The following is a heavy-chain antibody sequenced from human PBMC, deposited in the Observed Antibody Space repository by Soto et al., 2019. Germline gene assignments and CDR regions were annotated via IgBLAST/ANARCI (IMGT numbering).Heavy chain of an antibody. D-gene: IGHD3-3*01. CDR2: ISSHGDTT. CDR3: ARDHYDFWSGFPPTIWFQP. Sequence: PGGSLRLSCEASGFLFSSYAMNWVRQAPGKGLEWVSSISSHGDTTYYAESVRGRFTISRDNSKNTLFLQMNSLRAGDTAVYFCARDHYDFWSGFPPTIWFQPWGQGTLVTVSS. CDR1: GFLFSSYA. V-gene: IGHV3-23*01. J-gene: IGHJ5*02.